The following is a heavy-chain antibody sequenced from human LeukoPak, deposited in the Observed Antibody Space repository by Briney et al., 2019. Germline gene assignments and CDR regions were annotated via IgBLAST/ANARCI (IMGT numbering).Heavy chain of an antibody. CDR3: ARALYYYDSSGYTDY. V-gene: IGHV1-2*02. J-gene: IGHJ4*02. CDR2: INLNSGGT. CDR1: GYTFTGYY. D-gene: IGHD3-22*01. Sequence: VASVKVSCKASGYTFTGYYLHWVRQAPGQGXEWMGWINLNSGGTNFAQKFQGRVTMTRDTSISTAYMELSRLRSDDTAVYYCARALYYYDSSGYTDYWGQGTLVTVSS.